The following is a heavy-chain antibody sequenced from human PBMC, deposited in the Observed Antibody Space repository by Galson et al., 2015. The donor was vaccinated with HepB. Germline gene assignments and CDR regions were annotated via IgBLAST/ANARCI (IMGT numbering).Heavy chain of an antibody. D-gene: IGHD3-22*01. V-gene: IGHV3-66*04. CDR2: IYSGGST. CDR1: GFTVSSNY. CDR3: AKQLLGVIPDAFDI. J-gene: IGHJ3*02. Sequence: SLRLSCAASGFTVSSNYMSWVRQAPGKGLEWVSVIYSGGSTYYADSVKDRFTISRDNSKNTLYLQMNSLRAEDTAVYYCAKQLLGVIPDAFDIWGQGTMVTVSS.